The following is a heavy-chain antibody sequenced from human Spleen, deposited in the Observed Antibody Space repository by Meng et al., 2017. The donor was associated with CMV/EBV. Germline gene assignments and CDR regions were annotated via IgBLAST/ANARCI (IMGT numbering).Heavy chain of an antibody. D-gene: IGHD3-22*01. V-gene: IGHV1-2*02. CDR1: GYTFTGYY. J-gene: IGHJ3*02. Sequence: ASVKVSCKASGYTFTGYYMHWVRQAPGQGLEWMGWINPNSGGTNYAQKFQGRVTMTRDTSISTAYMELSRLRSDDTAVYYCARSMAITMIVVVIQQGPHDAFDIWGQGTMVTVSS. CDR2: INPNSGGT. CDR3: ARSMAITMIVVVIQQGPHDAFDI.